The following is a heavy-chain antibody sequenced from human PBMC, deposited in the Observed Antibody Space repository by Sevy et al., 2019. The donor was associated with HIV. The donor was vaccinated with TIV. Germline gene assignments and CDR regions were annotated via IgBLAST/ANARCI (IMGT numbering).Heavy chain of an antibody. CDR1: GYTRNEFA. Sequence: ASVKVSCKISGYTRNEFAMHWVRPAPRKGLQWMGTFDPEDGETIYAQKFQGRFAMTEDPSTDTAYMELSSLRSEDTAVYYCAITREYYSDNSGYFDYWGQGTLVTVSS. CDR2: FDPEDGET. J-gene: IGHJ4*02. CDR3: AITREYYSDNSGYFDY. D-gene: IGHD3-22*01. V-gene: IGHV1-24*01.